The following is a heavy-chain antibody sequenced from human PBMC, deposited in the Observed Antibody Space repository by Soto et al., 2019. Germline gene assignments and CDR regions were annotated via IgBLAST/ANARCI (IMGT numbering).Heavy chain of an antibody. CDR1: GGSISSYY. Sequence: QVQLQESGPGLVKPSETLSLTCTVSGGSISSYYWSWIRQPPGKGLEWIGYMYYSGSTNYNPALTRRVPIAVDTSKNQFALKLSSVTAADTAVYYCARGGSPSMDYWGQGTLVSVSS. V-gene: IGHV4-59*01. J-gene: IGHJ4*02. CDR2: MYYSGST. CDR3: ARGGSPSMDY.